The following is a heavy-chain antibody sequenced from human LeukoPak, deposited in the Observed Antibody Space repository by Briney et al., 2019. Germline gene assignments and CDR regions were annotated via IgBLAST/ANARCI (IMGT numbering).Heavy chain of an antibody. CDR3: AKNGDRGAYCTGGTCYPYFHYYMDV. D-gene: IGHD2-15*01. Sequence: GGSLRLSCAASGFTFSSYGMHWVRQAPGKGLEWVAVISYDGSNKYYADSVKGRFTISRDNSKNTLYLQMNSLRAEDTAIYYCAKNGDRGAYCTGGTCYPYFHYYMDVWGKGTTVTI. CDR1: GFTFSSYG. CDR2: ISYDGSNK. V-gene: IGHV3-30*18. J-gene: IGHJ6*03.